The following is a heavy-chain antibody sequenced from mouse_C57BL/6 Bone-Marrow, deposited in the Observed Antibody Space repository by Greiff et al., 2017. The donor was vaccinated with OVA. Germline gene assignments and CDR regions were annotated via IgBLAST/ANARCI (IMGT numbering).Heavy chain of an antibody. CDR2: ISSGGSYT. D-gene: IGHD1-1*01. V-gene: IGHV5-6*01. CDR1: GFTFSSYG. CDR3: ARHGITTVVDY. J-gene: IGHJ2*01. Sequence: EVKLVESGGDLVKPGGSLKLSCAASGFTFSSYGMSWVRQTPDKRLEWVATISSGGSYTYYPDSVKGRFTISRDNATNTLYLQMSSLKSEDTAMYYCARHGITTVVDYWGQGTTLTGSS.